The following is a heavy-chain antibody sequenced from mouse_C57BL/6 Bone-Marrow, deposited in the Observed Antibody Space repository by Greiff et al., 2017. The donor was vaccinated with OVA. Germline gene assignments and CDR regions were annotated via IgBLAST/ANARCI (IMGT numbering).Heavy chain of an antibody. Sequence: VKLVESGAELARPGASVKLSCKASGYTFTSYGISWVKQRTGQGLEWIGEIYPRSGNTYYNEKFKGKATLTADKSSSTAYMELRSLTSEDAAVYFCGRLGRGFAYWGQGTLVTVSA. CDR2: IYPRSGNT. J-gene: IGHJ3*01. D-gene: IGHD4-1*01. V-gene: IGHV1-81*01. CDR3: GRLGRGFAY. CDR1: GYTFTSYG.